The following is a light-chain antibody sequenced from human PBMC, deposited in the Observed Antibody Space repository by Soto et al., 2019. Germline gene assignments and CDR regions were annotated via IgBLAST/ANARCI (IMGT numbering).Light chain of an antibody. CDR1: QSVSSYY. V-gene: IGKV3-20*01. Sequence: EIVLTQSPGTLSLSPGERATLSCRASQSVSSYYLAWYQQKPGQAPRLFIYAASSRATGIPDRFSGGGSGTDFTLTISRLEPEDFAVYYCQQCGSSPWTFGQGTKVEIK. J-gene: IGKJ1*01. CDR3: QQCGSSPWT. CDR2: AAS.